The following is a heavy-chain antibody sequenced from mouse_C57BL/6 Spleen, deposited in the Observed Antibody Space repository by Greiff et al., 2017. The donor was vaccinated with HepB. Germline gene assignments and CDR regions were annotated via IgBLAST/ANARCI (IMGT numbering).Heavy chain of an antibody. CDR3: ARGELRGYFDY. Sequence: VQLQQPGAELVMPGASVKLSCKASGYTFTSYWMHWVKQRPGQGLEWIGEIDPSDSYTNYNQKFKGKSTLTVDKSSSTAYMQLSSLTSEDSAVYYCARGELRGYFDYWGQGTTLTVSS. J-gene: IGHJ2*01. CDR2: IDPSDSYT. D-gene: IGHD1-1*01. V-gene: IGHV1-69*01. CDR1: GYTFTSYW.